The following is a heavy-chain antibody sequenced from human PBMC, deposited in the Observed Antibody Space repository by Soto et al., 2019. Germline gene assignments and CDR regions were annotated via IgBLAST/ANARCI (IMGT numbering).Heavy chain of an antibody. CDR2: ISENGDRQ. CDR3: ERRLAPSVSALGY. Sequence: GGSLRLSCTVSGLTFSSSSVHWVRQAPGKGLEWVAVISENGDRQYSTDSVRGRFLVSRDTFNNTIYLQMNSLRPEDTGEYFCERRLAPSVSALGYWGQGALVTVSS. D-gene: IGHD1-26*01. CDR1: GLTFSSSS. V-gene: IGHV3-30-3*01. J-gene: IGHJ4*02.